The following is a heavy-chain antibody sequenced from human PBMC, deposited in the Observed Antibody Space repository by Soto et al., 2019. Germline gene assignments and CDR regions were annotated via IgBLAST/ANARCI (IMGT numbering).Heavy chain of an antibody. CDR3: ARDGDPQSAFWSGPLGGGRFDP. D-gene: IGHD3-3*01. V-gene: IGHV1-69*12. CDR1: GGTFGNSA. CDR2: IVPMFGTA. J-gene: IGHJ5*02. Sequence: QVQLVQSGAEVKKPGSSVNVSCKTSGGTFGNSAVTWVRQAPGQGLEWLGGIVPMFGTANYAQKFQGRVTITADESTITAYMELNSLKTDDTAVYYCARDGDPQSAFWSGPLGGGRFDPWGQGTLVTVPS.